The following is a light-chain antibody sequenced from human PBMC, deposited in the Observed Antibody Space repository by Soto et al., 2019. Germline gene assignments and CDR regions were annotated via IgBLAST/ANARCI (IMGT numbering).Light chain of an antibody. CDR3: QQYNNWPT. V-gene: IGKV3-15*01. Sequence: EIVMTQSPATLSVSPGERATLSCRASQSVNSDLAWYQQKPGQAPRLLIYDASARATAIPARFSGFGSGTEFTLTISSLQSEDFGIYYCQQYNNWPTFGQGTNLEIK. CDR2: DAS. J-gene: IGKJ2*01. CDR1: QSVNSD.